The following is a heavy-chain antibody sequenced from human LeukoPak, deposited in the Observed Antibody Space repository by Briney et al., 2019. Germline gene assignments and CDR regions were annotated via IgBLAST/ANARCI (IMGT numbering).Heavy chain of an antibody. Sequence: SVKVSCKASGGAFNHFGINWVRQAPGQGLEWMGRIIPILDLTKYAPKIQDRVTITADKSTSTAYMELNSLRSEDTAVYFCARDSGRPPTSFDYWGQGTLVTVSS. CDR2: IIPILDLT. CDR1: GGAFNHFG. D-gene: IGHD1-1*01. V-gene: IGHV1-69*04. J-gene: IGHJ4*02. CDR3: ARDSGRPPTSFDY.